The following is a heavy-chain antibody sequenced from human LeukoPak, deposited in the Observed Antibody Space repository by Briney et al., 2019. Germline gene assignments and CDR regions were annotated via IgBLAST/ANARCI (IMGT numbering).Heavy chain of an antibody. CDR3: ADYRKPQGLDY. CDR2: IDASGSDT. V-gene: IGHV3-23*01. J-gene: IGHJ4*02. Sequence: GGSLRLSCEVSEFPFSDYAMAWVRQAPGQGLEWVSAIDASGSDTYYTDSVKRRFTISRDNSKNTVYLQMNSLRVEDTAVYYCADYRKPQGLDYWGQGTLVTVSS. D-gene: IGHD1-14*01. CDR1: EFPFSDYA.